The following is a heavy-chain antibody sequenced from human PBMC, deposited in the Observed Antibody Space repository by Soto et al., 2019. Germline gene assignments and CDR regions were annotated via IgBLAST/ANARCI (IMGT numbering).Heavy chain of an antibody. Sequence: QVQLQESGPGLVKPSQTLSLSCTVSGGSISSAADYWSWIRQHPGKGLEWIGYISHSGSTYYTPSLKSRVIISADTSKNQFSLNLTSVTAADTALYYCAREYTYGSNFFDCWGQGALVTVSS. CDR1: GGSISSAADY. CDR3: AREYTYGSNFFDC. D-gene: IGHD5-18*01. V-gene: IGHV4-31*03. J-gene: IGHJ4*02. CDR2: ISHSGST.